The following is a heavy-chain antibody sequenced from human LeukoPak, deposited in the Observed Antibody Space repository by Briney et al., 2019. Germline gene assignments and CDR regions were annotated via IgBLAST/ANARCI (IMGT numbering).Heavy chain of an antibody. CDR3: ARVFDYYDSSGYSKGPYYFDY. Sequence: PSETLFLTCSVSSSSINNFYWTWIRQPPGKGPEWIGYIYYNGSTNYSPSLKSRVTISIDTSKNQFSLKLSSVTAADTAVYYCARVFDYYDSSGYSKGPYYFDYWGQGTLVTVSS. J-gene: IGHJ4*02. D-gene: IGHD3-22*01. CDR2: IYYNGST. V-gene: IGHV4-59*01. CDR1: SSSINNFY.